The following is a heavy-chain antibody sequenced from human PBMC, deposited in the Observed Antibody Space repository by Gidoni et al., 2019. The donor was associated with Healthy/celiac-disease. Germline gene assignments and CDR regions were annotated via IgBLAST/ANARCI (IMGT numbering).Heavy chain of an antibody. CDR1: GFTFSSYA. V-gene: IGHV3-23*01. CDR2: ISGSGGST. Sequence: EVQLLESGGGLVQPGGSLKLSCAAPGFTFSSYAMSWVRQAPGKGLEWVSAISGSGGSTYYADSVKGRFTISRDNSKNTLYLQMNSLRAEDTAVYYCAKLVSVGAVFQHWGQGTLVTVSS. CDR3: AKLVSVGAVFQH. D-gene: IGHD1-26*01. J-gene: IGHJ1*01.